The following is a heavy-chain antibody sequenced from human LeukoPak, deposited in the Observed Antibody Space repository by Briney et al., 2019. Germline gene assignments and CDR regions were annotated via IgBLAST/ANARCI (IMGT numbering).Heavy chain of an antibody. V-gene: IGHV3-7*01. CDR1: GFTLSNYW. J-gene: IGHJ4*02. CDR2: IKQDGSEK. Sequence: GGSLRLSCVASGFTLSNYWMNWVRQSPGKGLEWVANIKQDGSEKYYVASVKGRFTISRDNAKNSLYLQMNSLRAEDTAVYYCARGGPRYWGQGTLVTVSS. CDR3: ARGGPRY.